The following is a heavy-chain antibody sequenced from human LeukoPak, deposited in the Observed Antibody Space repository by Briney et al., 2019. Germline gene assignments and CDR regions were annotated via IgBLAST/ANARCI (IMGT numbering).Heavy chain of an antibody. CDR1: GGSISSHY. Sequence: SETLSLTCTVSGGSISSHYWSWIRQPPGKGLEWIGYIYDSGSINYNPSLKSRVTISVDKSKNQFSLKLSSVTAADTAVYYCARVSGIAAAGTRWFDPWGQGTLVTVSS. CDR2: IYDSGSI. J-gene: IGHJ5*02. CDR3: ARVSGIAAAGTRWFDP. V-gene: IGHV4-59*11. D-gene: IGHD6-13*01.